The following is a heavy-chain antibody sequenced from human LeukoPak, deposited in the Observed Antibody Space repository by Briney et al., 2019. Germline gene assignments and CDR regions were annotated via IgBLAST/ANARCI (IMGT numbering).Heavy chain of an antibody. CDR1: GGTFSSYA. CDR3: VRLTVLGYYFDY. V-gene: IGHV1-69*06. CDR2: ITPIFGTA. D-gene: IGHD4-17*01. J-gene: IGHJ4*02. Sequence: SVKVSCKASGGTFSSYAISWVRQAPGQGLEWMGGITPIFGTANYAQKFQGRVTITADKSTSTAYMELSSLRSEDTAVYYCVRLTVLGYYFDYWGQGTLVTVSS.